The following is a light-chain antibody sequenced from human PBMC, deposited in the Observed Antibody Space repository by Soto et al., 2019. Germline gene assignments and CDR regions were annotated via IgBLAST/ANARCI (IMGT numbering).Light chain of an antibody. CDR1: TSDIGSYHL. J-gene: IGLJ2*01. CDR2: EVN. CDR3: CSFASSGTVL. V-gene: IGLV2-23*02. Sequence: QSVLTQPASVSGSPGQSITISCTGTTSDIGSYHLVSWYQQHPGKAPKLMIYEVNKRPSGASDRFSASKSGNTASLTISGLRAEDEADYYCCSFASSGTVLFGGGTKLTVL.